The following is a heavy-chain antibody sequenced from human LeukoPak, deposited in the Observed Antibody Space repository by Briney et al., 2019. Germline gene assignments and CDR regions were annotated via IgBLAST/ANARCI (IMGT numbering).Heavy chain of an antibody. Sequence: ASVKVSCKASGYTFTYCSLHWLRQAPGQGLERMRWITLYSGNTNYAKKFQGRVTITRDMSLRTAYIELNSLRSEDAAVYYWAISTDTMIVLVITAKAFDIWGQGTMVTVSS. CDR3: AISTDTMIVLVITAKAFDI. CDR1: GYTFTYCS. D-gene: IGHD3-22*01. V-gene: IGHV1-68*01. J-gene: IGHJ3*02. CDR2: ITLYSGNT.